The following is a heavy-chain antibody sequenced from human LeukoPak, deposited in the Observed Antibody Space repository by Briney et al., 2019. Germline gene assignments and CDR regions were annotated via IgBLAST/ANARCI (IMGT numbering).Heavy chain of an antibody. Sequence: ASVKVSCKASGYTFTGYYMHWVRQAPGPGLEWMGWINPNSGGTNYAQKFQGRVTMTRDTSISTAYMELSRLRSDDTAVYYCVVYVWGAHFDYWGQGTLVTVSS. CDR1: GYTFTGYY. CDR2: INPNSGGT. V-gene: IGHV1-2*02. J-gene: IGHJ4*02. CDR3: VVYVWGAHFDY. D-gene: IGHD3-16*01.